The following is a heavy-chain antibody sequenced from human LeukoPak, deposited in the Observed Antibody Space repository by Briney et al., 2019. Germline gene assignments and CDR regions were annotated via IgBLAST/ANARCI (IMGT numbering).Heavy chain of an antibody. CDR1: GYSISSGYY. J-gene: IGHJ4*02. D-gene: IGHD5-18*01. Sequence: PSETLSLTCAVSGYSISSGYYWGWIRQPPGKGLEWIGRIYHSGSTYYNPSLKNRLNISVHTPKNHLPVKLSPETAADTAVYYCARHRDTAMFDYWGQGTLVTVSS. V-gene: IGHV4-38-2*01. CDR2: IYHSGST. CDR3: ARHRDTAMFDY.